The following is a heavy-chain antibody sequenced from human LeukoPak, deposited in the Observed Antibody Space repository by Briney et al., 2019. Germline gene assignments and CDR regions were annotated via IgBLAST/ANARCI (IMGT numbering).Heavy chain of an antibody. V-gene: IGHV4-39*01. CDR2: IYYTGST. D-gene: IGHD3/OR15-3a*01. Sequence: SETLSLTCTVSGGSISSSLYHWGWIRQPPGKNLKWLGSIYYTGSTHYNPSLKSRVTISVDTSRNQFSLNLSSVTAADTAVYYCARQEIGLRSFDPWGQGTLVTVSS. J-gene: IGHJ5*02. CDR3: ARQEIGLRSFDP. CDR1: GGSISSSLYH.